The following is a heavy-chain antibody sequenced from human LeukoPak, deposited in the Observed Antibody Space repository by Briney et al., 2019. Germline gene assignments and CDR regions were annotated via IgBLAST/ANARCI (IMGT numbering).Heavy chain of an antibody. CDR3: ARAQVSVMTSGDGLDL. CDR2: TSNDGTNQ. CDR1: GFRFNDFP. Sequence: QPGGSLRLSCSGSGFRFNDFPIHWVRQAPSKGLEWVASTSNDGTNQYDADFVKGRFTMSRDRSKNILYMDMINVRPDDTAVYYCARAQVSVMTSGDGLDLWGPGTVVTVSS. V-gene: IGHV3-30*04. D-gene: IGHD3-22*01. J-gene: IGHJ3*01.